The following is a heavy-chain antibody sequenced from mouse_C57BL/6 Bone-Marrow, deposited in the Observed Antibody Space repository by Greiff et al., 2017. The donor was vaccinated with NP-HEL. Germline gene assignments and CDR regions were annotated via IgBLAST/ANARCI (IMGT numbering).Heavy chain of an antibody. CDR2: ISDGGSYT. D-gene: IGHD1-1*01. J-gene: IGHJ3*01. CDR3: ARDHYEGAWFAY. CDR1: GFTFSSYA. Sequence: EVQGVESGGGLVKPGGSLKLSCAASGFTFSSYAMSWVRQTPEKRLEWVATISDGGSYTYYPDNVKGRFTISRDNAKNNLYLQMSHLKSEDTAMYYCARDHYEGAWFAYWGQGTLVTVSA. V-gene: IGHV5-4*01.